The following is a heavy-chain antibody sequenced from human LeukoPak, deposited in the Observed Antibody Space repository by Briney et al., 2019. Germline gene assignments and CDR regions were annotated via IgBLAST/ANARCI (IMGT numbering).Heavy chain of an antibody. CDR2: IKQDGSEK. J-gene: IGHJ3*02. V-gene: IGHV3-7*01. CDR3: AKVKLERRLFGAFDI. Sequence: PGGSLRLSCAASGFTFSSYWMSWVRQAPGKGLEWVANIKQDGSEKYYVDSVKGRFTISRDNSKNTLYLQMNSLRAEDTAVYYCAKVKLERRLFGAFDIWGQGTMVTVSS. D-gene: IGHD1-1*01. CDR1: GFTFSSYW.